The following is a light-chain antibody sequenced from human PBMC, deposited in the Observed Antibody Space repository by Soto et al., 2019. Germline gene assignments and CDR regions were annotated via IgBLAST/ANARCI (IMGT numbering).Light chain of an antibody. CDR2: AAS. V-gene: IGKV1-39*01. CDR3: QQSYTLPQT. J-gene: IGKJ1*01. CDR1: QNIRTY. Sequence: DIQMTQSPSSLSASVGDRVTITCRASQNIRTYLNWYQQRPGRAPKLIIFAASSLQSGVPSRFSGSASRTDFTLTISSLQPEDFATYYCQQSYTLPQTFGQGTKVEIK.